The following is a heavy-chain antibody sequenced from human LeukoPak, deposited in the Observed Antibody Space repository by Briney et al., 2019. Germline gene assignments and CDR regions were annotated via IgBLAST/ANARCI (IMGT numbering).Heavy chain of an antibody. D-gene: IGHD6-13*01. V-gene: IGHV4-4*07. CDR2: IYTSGST. CDR3: ARETRSSWYSRSPIDY. Sequence: SETLSLTCTVSGGSISSYYWSWIRQPAGKGLEWIGRIYTSGSTNYNPSLKSRVTISVDTSKNQFSLKLSSVTAADTAVYYCARETRSSWYSRSPIDYWGQGTLVTVSS. J-gene: IGHJ4*02. CDR1: GGSISSYY.